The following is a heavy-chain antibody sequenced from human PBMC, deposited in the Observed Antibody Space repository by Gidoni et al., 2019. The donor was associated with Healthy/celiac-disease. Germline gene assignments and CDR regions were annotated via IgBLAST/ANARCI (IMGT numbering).Heavy chain of an antibody. Sequence: EVQLVESGGGLIQLGGSLRLSCAASGFTVSSNYMSWVRQAPGKGLEWVSVIYSGGSTYYADSVKGRFTISRDNSKNTLYLQMNSLRDEDTDVYYCASNILTGYYYYYGMDVWGQGTTVTVSS. V-gene: IGHV3-53*01. J-gene: IGHJ6*02. CDR1: GFTVSSNY. CDR2: IYSGGST. CDR3: ASNILTGYYYYYGMDV. D-gene: IGHD3-9*01.